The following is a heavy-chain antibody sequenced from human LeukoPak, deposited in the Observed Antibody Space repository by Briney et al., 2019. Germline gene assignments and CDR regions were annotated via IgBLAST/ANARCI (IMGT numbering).Heavy chain of an antibody. D-gene: IGHD6-6*01. CDR3: ARDTYSSSYVYYYGMDV. V-gene: IGHV3-30-3*01. CDR2: ISYDGSNK. CDR1: GFTFSSYA. Sequence: QPGGSLRLSCAASGFTFSSYAMHWVRQAPGKGLEWAAVISYDGSNKYYADSGKGRFTISRDNSKNTLYLQMNSLRAEDTAVYYCARDTYSSSYVYYYGMDVWGQGTTVTVSS. J-gene: IGHJ6*02.